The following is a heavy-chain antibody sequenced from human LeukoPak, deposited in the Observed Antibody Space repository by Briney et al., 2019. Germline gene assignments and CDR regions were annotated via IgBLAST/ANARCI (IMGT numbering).Heavy chain of an antibody. Sequence: GGSLRLSCAASGFTFSIYAMSWVRQAPGKGLEWVSGIRGSGDNTYYADSVKGRFTISRDNSKNTLYLQMNSLRDEDTAVYYCAKGTLYYFDYWGQGTLVTVSS. CDR1: GFTFSIYA. J-gene: IGHJ4*02. CDR3: AKGTLYYFDY. V-gene: IGHV3-23*01. CDR2: IRGSGDNT.